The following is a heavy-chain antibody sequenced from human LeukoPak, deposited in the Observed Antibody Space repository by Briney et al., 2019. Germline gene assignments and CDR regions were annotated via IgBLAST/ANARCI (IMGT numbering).Heavy chain of an antibody. Sequence: SETLSLTCTVSGGSVSSGSYYWGWIRQPPGKGLEWIGNIYYSGSTYYNPSLKSRVTISVEASKNQFSLKLSSVTAADTAVYYCARDGRFPPEVLPRYFDYWGQGTLVTVSS. D-gene: IGHD1-26*01. CDR1: GGSVSSGSYY. CDR3: ARDGRFPPEVLPRYFDY. V-gene: IGHV4-39*07. CDR2: IYYSGST. J-gene: IGHJ4*02.